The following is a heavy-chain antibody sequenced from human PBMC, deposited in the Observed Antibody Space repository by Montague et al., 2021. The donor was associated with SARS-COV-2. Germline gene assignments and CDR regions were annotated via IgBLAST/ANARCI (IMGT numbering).Heavy chain of an antibody. Sequence: SLRLSCAASGFTFRNYAMNWVRQAPGKGLEWVSTVSGSAGNTYYADSVRGRFTVPRDNSKDTLFLQMNSLRTEDTAVYYCAKDANRATNPFEARTPNYYFCGMDFWGQGTTVSVSS. J-gene: IGHJ6*02. CDR3: AKDANRATNPFEARTPNYYFCGMDF. CDR1: GFTFRNYA. CDR2: VSGSAGNT. D-gene: IGHD1-14*01. V-gene: IGHV3-23*01.